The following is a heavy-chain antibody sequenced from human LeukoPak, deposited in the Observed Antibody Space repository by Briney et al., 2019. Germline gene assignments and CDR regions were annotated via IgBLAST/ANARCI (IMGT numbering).Heavy chain of an antibody. J-gene: IGHJ4*02. V-gene: IGHV1-2*02. CDR3: AREDWNYGQFDY. D-gene: IGHD1-7*01. CDR2: FNPNSGGT. CDR1: GYTFTGYY. Sequence: GASVKVSCKASGYTFTGYYMHWVRQAPGQGLEWMGWFNPNSGGTNYAQKFQGRVTMTRDTSISTAYMELSRLRSDDTAVYYCAREDWNYGQFDYWGQGTLVTVSS.